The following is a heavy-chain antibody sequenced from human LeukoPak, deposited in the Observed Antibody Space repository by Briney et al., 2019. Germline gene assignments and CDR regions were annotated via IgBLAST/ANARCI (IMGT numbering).Heavy chain of an antibody. Sequence: PSENLSLTCAVYGGSFSGYYWSWIRQPPGKGLEWIGEINHSGSTNYNPSLKSRVTISVDTSKNQFSLKLSSVTAADTAVYYCAGSGSYAHWGQGTLVTVSS. CDR3: AGSGSYAH. CDR2: INHSGST. J-gene: IGHJ4*02. D-gene: IGHD1-26*01. CDR1: GGSFSGYY. V-gene: IGHV4-34*01.